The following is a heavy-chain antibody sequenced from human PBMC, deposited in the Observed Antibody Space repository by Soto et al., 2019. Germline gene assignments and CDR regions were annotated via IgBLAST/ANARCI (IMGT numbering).Heavy chain of an antibody. J-gene: IGHJ4*02. V-gene: IGHV3-13*01. CDR2: IGTAVDA. Sequence: GGCLRLSCAPSAFTFTSYDMHCVRQATGKGLEWVAAIGTAVDADDPGSGKGRFTISRENAKTSLYLQMNSLGAVDTAVLYCARGRLEPAAPYVGARNGEDFDDWGQGTLVTVSS. D-gene: IGHD7-27*01. CDR1: AFTFTSYD. CDR3: ARGRLEPAAPYVGARNGEDFDD.